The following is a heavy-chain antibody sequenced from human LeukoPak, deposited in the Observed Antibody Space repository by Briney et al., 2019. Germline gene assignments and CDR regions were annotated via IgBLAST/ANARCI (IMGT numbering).Heavy chain of an antibody. CDR2: IYYSGST. J-gene: IGHJ5*02. D-gene: IGHD3-10*01. CDR3: ARGRYYGSGSASGYNWFDP. V-gene: IGHV4-59*01. CDR1: GGSMSGYY. Sequence: SETLSLTCTVSGGSMSGYYWSWIRQPPGSGLEWIGHIYYSGSTNYNPSLKSRVTISVDTSKNQFSLKLSSVTAADTAVYYCARGRYYGSGSASGYNWFDPWGQGTLVTVSS.